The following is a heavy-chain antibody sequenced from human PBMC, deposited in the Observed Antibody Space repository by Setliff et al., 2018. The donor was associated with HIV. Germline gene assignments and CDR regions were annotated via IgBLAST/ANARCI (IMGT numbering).Heavy chain of an antibody. Sequence: SETLSLTCVVSGYVISSGYYWGWIRQPPGKGLECIGTIYHSGRTNYNPSLKSRVTISVDTSKNQFSLKLSSVTAADTAVYYCARHDGTYCGGDCYLLGYFDLWGRGTLVTVSS. CDR1: GYVISSGYY. V-gene: IGHV4-38-2*01. D-gene: IGHD2-21*02. J-gene: IGHJ2*01. CDR3: ARHDGTYCGGDCYLLGYFDL. CDR2: IYHSGRT.